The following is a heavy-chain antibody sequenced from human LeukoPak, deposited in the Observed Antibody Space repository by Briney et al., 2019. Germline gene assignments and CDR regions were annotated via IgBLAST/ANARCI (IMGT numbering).Heavy chain of an antibody. CDR3: ARGSPYYDILTGYHTALDY. CDR2: ISSSGTTI. D-gene: IGHD3-9*01. CDR1: GFTFNSYE. J-gene: IGHJ4*02. Sequence: GGSLRLSCAASGFTFNSYEMNWVRQAPGKGLEWISYISSSGTTIYYADSVKGRYTISRDNAKNSLYLQMNSLRAEDTAVYYCARGSPYYDILTGYHTALDYWGQGTLVTVSP. V-gene: IGHV3-48*03.